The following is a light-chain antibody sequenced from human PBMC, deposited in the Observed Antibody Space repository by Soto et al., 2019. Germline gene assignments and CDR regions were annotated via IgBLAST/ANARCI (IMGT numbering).Light chain of an antibody. CDR2: LGS. Sequence: DIVMTQTPLSSPVTLGQAVSISCKASQSPLLSSGNNYLDWYLQKPGQSPQLLIYLGSTRASGVPDRFSGSGSGTDFTLKISTVEAEDVGVYYCAQALQTVTFGGGTKVDIK. J-gene: IGKJ4*01. V-gene: IGKV2-28*01. CDR3: AQALQTVT. CDR1: QSPLLSSGNNY.